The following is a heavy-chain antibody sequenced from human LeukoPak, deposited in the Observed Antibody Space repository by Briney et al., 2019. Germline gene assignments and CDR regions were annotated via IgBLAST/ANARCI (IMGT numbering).Heavy chain of an antibody. V-gene: IGHV4-59*01. CDR2: IYYSGST. Sequence: SETLSLTCTVSGGSMSGYYWSWIRQPPGKGLKWIGYIYYSGSTNYNPSLKGRVTISVDTSKNQFSLKLSSVTAADTAVYYCARDIGSGSSTSDYWGQGTLVTVSS. CDR1: GGSMSGYY. D-gene: IGHD3-10*01. J-gene: IGHJ4*02. CDR3: ARDIGSGSSTSDY.